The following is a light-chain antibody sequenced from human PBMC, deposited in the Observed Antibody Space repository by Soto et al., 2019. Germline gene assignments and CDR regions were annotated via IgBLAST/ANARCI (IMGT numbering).Light chain of an antibody. J-gene: IGKJ1*01. CDR3: QQYNSYPRT. CDR1: QSISTW. CDR2: RAP. V-gene: IGKV1-5*03. Sequence: DIQMTQSPSTLSASVGDSVTITCRASQSISTWLAWFQQKPGEAPKFLIYRAPSLESGIPSRFSGSGSGTEFTLTISSLQPDDFATYYCQQYNSYPRTFGQGTKVEIK.